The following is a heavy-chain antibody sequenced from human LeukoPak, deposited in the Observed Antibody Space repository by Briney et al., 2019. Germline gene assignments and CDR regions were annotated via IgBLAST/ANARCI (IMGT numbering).Heavy chain of an antibody. CDR1: GFTFNYAW. CDR3: TADEDWNYARKDV. V-gene: IGHV3-15*04. Sequence: GGSLRLSCAASGFTFNYAWMSWVRQVPGKGLEWVGQTVSEIDGGTTDYATPVKGRFTISRDDSKSTLYLQMNSLKIEDTAVYYCTADEDWNYARKDVWGQGATVIVSS. CDR2: TVSEIDGGTT. D-gene: IGHD1-7*01. J-gene: IGHJ6*02.